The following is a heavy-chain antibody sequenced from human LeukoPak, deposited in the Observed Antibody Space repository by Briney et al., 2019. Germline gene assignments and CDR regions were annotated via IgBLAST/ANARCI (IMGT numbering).Heavy chain of an antibody. J-gene: IGHJ4*02. CDR1: GVSISTYY. Sequence: SETLSLTCTFSGVSISTYYWSWIRQPPGKGLEWIGYIYYSGYTNYNPSLKSRVTISIDTSKNQFSLKLSSVTAADTAVYYCSRQERWERPMFFDYWGQGTLVTVSS. D-gene: IGHD1-26*01. V-gene: IGHV4-59*08. CDR2: IYYSGYT. CDR3: SRQERWERPMFFDY.